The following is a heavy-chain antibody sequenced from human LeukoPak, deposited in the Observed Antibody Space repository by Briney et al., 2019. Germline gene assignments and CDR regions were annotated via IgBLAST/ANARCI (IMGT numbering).Heavy chain of an antibody. Sequence: PGGSLRLSCAASGFTFSSYSMNWVRQAPGKGLEWVSSISSSSSYIYYADSVKGRFTISRDNSKNTLYLQMNSLRAEDTAVYCCARLVTVTTPDGNWFDPWGQGTLVTVSS. CDR3: ARLVTVTTPDGNWFDP. D-gene: IGHD4-17*01. CDR1: GFTFSSYS. V-gene: IGHV3-21*04. CDR2: ISSSSSYI. J-gene: IGHJ5*02.